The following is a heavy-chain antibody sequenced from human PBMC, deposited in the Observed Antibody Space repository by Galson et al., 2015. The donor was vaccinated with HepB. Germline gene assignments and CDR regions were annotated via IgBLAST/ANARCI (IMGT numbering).Heavy chain of an antibody. J-gene: IGHJ3*01. D-gene: IGHD3-16*01. V-gene: IGHV3-23*01. Sequence: SLRLSCAASGFTFSIYAMSWVRQAPGRGLEWVSSISSGGDNTHYADSAKGRFTISRDNSKNTLHIQMNSLRAEDTALYYCVKRGPNDGGAFDLWGQGTMVTVSS. CDR3: VKRGPNDGGAFDL. CDR1: GFTFSIYA. CDR2: ISSGGDNT.